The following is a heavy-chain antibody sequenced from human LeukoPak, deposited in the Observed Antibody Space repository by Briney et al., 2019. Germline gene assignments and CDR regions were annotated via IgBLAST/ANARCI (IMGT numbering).Heavy chain of an antibody. CDR1: GYTFTGYY. Sequence: ASVKVSCKASGYTFTGYYIHWVRQAPGQGLEWMGWINPSSGATNYAQKFQGWVTMTRDTSISTAYMELSRLRSDDTAVYYCARDEPAYSSSWYGDAFDIWGQGTMVTVSS. D-gene: IGHD6-13*01. V-gene: IGHV1-2*04. J-gene: IGHJ3*02. CDR2: INPSSGAT. CDR3: ARDEPAYSSSWYGDAFDI.